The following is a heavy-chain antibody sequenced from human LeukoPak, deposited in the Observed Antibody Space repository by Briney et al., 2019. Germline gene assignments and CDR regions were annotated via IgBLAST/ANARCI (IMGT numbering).Heavy chain of an antibody. Sequence: DPGGSLRLSCAASGFTLSSYWMNWVRQAPGKGLEWVANIKEDGSETYYADSVKGRFTISRDNAKNSLYLQMNSLRAEDTALYYCAKDISPSSGWPEDYYYGMDVWGQGTTVTVSS. CDR1: GFTLSSYW. D-gene: IGHD6-19*01. J-gene: IGHJ6*02. V-gene: IGHV3-7*03. CDR2: IKEDGSET. CDR3: AKDISPSSGWPEDYYYGMDV.